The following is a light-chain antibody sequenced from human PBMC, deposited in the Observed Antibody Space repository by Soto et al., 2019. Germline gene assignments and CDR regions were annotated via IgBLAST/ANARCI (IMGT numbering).Light chain of an antibody. CDR2: GNH. CDR1: SSNIGAGYD. J-gene: IGLJ1*01. Sequence: QSVLTQPPSVSGAPGQRVTFSCTGSSSNIGAGYDVHWYQQLPGTAPKLLIYGNHNRPSGVPDRISGSKSGTSASLAITGLQAEDEADYYCQSYDSSMSGYVFGTGTKGTVL. CDR3: QSYDSSMSGYV. V-gene: IGLV1-40*01.